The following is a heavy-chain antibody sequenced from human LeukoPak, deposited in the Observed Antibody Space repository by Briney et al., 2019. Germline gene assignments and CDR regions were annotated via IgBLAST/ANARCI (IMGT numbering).Heavy chain of an antibody. D-gene: IGHD6-19*01. CDR1: GFTFSSYW. V-gene: IGHV3-74*01. CDR2: INSDGSSI. CDR3: ARVGANSNGFGY. J-gene: IGHJ4*02. Sequence: GGSLRLSCAASGFTFSSYWMHWVRQAPGKGLVWVSRINSDGSSISYADSVKGRFTISRDNAKNTVYLQMNSLRAEDTAVYYCARVGANSNGFGYWGQGTPVTVSS.